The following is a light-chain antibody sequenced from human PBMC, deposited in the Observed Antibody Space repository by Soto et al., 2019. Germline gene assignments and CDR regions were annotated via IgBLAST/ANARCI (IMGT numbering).Light chain of an antibody. CDR1: SSDIGDYNF. Sequence: QSALTQPASVSGSPGQSISISCTGTSSDIGDYNFVSWYQHHPGKAPKVIIYEVSNRPSGVSHRFAGSKSGNTASLTISGLQTEDEADYYCSSYKYDTVIPFVFGSGTRSPS. CDR2: EVS. CDR3: SSYKYDTVIPFV. J-gene: IGLJ1*01. V-gene: IGLV2-14*01.